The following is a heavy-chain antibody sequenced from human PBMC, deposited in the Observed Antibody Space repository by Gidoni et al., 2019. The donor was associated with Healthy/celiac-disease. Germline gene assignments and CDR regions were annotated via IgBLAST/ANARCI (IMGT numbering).Heavy chain of an antibody. CDR3: ARGLVLLWFGDQGGWFDP. CDR2: IYYSGST. CDR1: GGSISSGGYY. V-gene: IGHV4-31*03. D-gene: IGHD3-10*01. J-gene: IGHJ5*02. Sequence: QVQLQESGPGLVKPSQTLSLTCTVSGGSISSGGYYWSWMRQHPGKGLEWIGYIYYSGSTYYNPSLKSRVTISVDTSKNQFSLKLSSVTAADTAVYYCARGLVLLWFGDQGGWFDPWGQGTLVTVSS.